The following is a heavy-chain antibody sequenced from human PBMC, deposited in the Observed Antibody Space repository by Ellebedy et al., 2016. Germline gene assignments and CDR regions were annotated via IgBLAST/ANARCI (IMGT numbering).Heavy chain of an antibody. D-gene: IGHD5-12*01. CDR2: IIPILGIA. CDR1: GGTFSSYA. CDR3: ARRGAMVASNFDY. V-gene: IGHV1-69*04. Sequence: ASVKVSCKASGGTFSSYAISWVRQAPGQGLEWMGRIIPILGIASYAQKFQGRVTMTRDTSTSTVYMELSSLRSEDTAVYYCARRGAMVASNFDYWGQGTLVTVSS. J-gene: IGHJ4*02.